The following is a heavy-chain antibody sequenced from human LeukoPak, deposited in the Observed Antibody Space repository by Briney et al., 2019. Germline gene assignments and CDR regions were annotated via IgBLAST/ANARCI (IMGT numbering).Heavy chain of an antibody. CDR3: ARLPDYDSSGYKAC. Sequence: SETLSLTCTVSGGSISSSSYYWGWVRQPPGKGLEWIGSIYYSGSTYYNPSLKSRVTISVDTSKNQFSLKLSSVTAADTAVYYCARLPDYDSSGYKACWGQGTLVTVSS. D-gene: IGHD3-22*01. CDR1: GGSISSSSYY. V-gene: IGHV4-39*01. CDR2: IYYSGST. J-gene: IGHJ4*02.